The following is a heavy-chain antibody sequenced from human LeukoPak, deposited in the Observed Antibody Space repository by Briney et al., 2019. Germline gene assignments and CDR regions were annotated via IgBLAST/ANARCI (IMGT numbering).Heavy chain of an antibody. J-gene: IGHJ4*02. CDR2: IRYDGSEK. V-gene: IGHV3-30*02. CDR1: GFTFSSNG. CDR3: AKGKWYFDY. D-gene: IGHD1-26*01. Sequence: GGSLRLSCAASGFTFSSNGMHWVRQAPGKGLEWVAFIRYDGSEKYYGDSVKGRFTISRDNSKNTLYLQMNSLRVEDTAVYYCAKGKWYFDYRGKGTLVTVAS.